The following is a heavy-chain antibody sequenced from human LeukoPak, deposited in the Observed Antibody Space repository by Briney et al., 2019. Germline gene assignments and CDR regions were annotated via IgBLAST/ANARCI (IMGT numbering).Heavy chain of an antibody. J-gene: IGHJ4*02. Sequence: ASVKVPCKASNYTFTSSGISWVRQAPGQGLEWMGWISGFNGHTNYAQKFQGRVTMTTDTSTSTAYMELRSLRSDDTAVYYCARDPYSSSWYWEDYFDYWGQGTLVTVSS. CDR2: ISGFNGHT. V-gene: IGHV1-18*01. CDR1: NYTFTSSG. D-gene: IGHD6-13*01. CDR3: ARDPYSSSWYWEDYFDY.